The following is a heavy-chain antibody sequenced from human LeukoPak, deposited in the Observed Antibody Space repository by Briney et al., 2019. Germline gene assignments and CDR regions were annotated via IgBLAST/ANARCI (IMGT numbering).Heavy chain of an antibody. V-gene: IGHV4-38-2*02. J-gene: IGHJ4*02. CDR3: ARVGGDYNPPGFDY. CDR1: GYSISSGYY. Sequence: SETLSLTCTVSGYSISSGYYWGWIRQPPGKGLEWIGSIYHSGSTYYNPSLKSRVTISVDTSKNQFSLKLSSATAADTAVYYCARVGGDYNPPGFDYWGQGTLVTVSS. CDR2: IYHSGST. D-gene: IGHD4-17*01.